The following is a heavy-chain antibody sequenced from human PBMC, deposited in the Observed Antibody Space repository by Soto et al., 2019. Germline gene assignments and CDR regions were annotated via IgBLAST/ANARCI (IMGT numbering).Heavy chain of an antibody. Sequence: QVQLVQSGAEVKKPGASVTVSCRSSGDTFTDYYMHWVRQAPGQGLEWMGWINPNSGVTKYAQKFQGWVTMTRDTSIRTVYMQLSRLRSDDTAVYYCARESGGATATLDYYYFYTDVWGTGTTVTVSS. CDR2: INPNSGVT. CDR1: GDTFTDYY. D-gene: IGHD5-12*01. V-gene: IGHV1-2*04. CDR3: ARESGGATATLDYYYFYTDV. J-gene: IGHJ6*03.